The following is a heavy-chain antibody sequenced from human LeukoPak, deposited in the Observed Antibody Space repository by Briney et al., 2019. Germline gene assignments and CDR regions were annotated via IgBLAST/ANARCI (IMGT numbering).Heavy chain of an antibody. V-gene: IGHV4-59*01. CDR2: IYYSGST. Sequence: SETLSLTCTVSGGSISSYYWSWIRQPPGKGLEWIGYIYYSGSTNYNPSLKSRVTISVDTSKNQFSLKLSSVTAADTAVYYCAREIVGTTGDWLDPWGQGTLVTVSS. J-gene: IGHJ5*02. CDR1: GGSISSYY. CDR3: AREIVGTTGDWLDP. D-gene: IGHD1-26*01.